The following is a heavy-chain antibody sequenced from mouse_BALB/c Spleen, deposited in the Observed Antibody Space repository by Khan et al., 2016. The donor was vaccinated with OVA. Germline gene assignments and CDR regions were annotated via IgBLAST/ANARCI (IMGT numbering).Heavy chain of an antibody. CDR2: ISYSGST. CDR3: ARGNYYGDALDY. V-gene: IGHV3-2*02. CDR1: GYSITSNYA. D-gene: IGHD1-1*01. J-gene: IGHJ4*01. Sequence: EVKLLESGPGLVKPSQSLSLTCTVNGYSITSNYAWNWIRQFPGNKLKWMGYISYSGSTNYNPSLQSRLSITRDTSKNQFFLLLHSVTTEDSATYYCARGNYYGDALDYWGQETSVTVSS.